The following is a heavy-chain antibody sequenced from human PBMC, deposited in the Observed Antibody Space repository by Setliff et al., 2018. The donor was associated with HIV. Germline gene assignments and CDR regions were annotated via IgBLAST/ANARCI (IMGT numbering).Heavy chain of an antibody. CDR2: ISSSGSTI. CDR3: AKDRSGSYSFARD. J-gene: IGHJ4*02. V-gene: IGHV3-48*03. D-gene: IGHD1-26*01. Sequence: PGESLTISCAASGFTFSSYEMNWVRQAPGKGLEWLSYISSSGSTIYYADSVKGRFTVSRDNAKNSLYLQMNSLRAEDTAVYYCAKDRSGSYSFARDWGQGTLVTVSS. CDR1: GFTFSSYE.